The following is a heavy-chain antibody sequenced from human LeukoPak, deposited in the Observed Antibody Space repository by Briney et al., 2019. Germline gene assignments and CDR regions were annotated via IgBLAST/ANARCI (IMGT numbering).Heavy chain of an antibody. Sequence: GGSLRLSCAASGFTFSSYWMSWVRQAPGKGLEWVANIKQDGSEKYYVDSVKGRFTISRDNAKNSLYLQMNSLRAEDTAVYYCARDREYYYGSGTNYPLWSYYGMDVWGQGTTVTVSS. CDR2: IKQDGSEK. CDR3: ARDREYYYGSGTNYPLWSYYGMDV. J-gene: IGHJ6*02. V-gene: IGHV3-7*01. D-gene: IGHD3-10*01. CDR1: GFTFSSYW.